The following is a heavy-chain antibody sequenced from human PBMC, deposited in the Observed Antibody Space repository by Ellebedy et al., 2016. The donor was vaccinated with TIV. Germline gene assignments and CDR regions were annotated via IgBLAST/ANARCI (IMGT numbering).Heavy chain of an antibody. V-gene: IGHV3-30*09. J-gene: IGHJ4*02. CDR2: ISHDGSNK. Sequence: GGSLRLSXAASGFTFSYYSMHWVRQAPGKGLEWVAVISHDGSNKYHAESVKGRFAISRDDSKNTLYLQMNTLRTGDTAVYFCTRGSSSRGYFDSWGQGTLVTVSS. CDR1: GFTFSYYS. D-gene: IGHD6-13*01. CDR3: TRGSSSRGYFDS.